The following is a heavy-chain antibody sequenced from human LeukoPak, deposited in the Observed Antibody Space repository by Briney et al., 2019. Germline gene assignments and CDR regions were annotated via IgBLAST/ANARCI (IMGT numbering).Heavy chain of an antibody. J-gene: IGHJ4*02. CDR3: ARAYSSGNFDY. D-gene: IGHD3-22*01. V-gene: IGHV3-20*04. Sequence: GGSLRLSCAASGFTVSSNYMSWVRQAPGKGLEWVSGINWNGGSTGYADSVKGRFTISRDNAKNSLYLQMNSLRAEDTALYYCARAYSSGNFDYWGQGTLVTVSS. CDR1: GFTVSSNY. CDR2: INWNGGST.